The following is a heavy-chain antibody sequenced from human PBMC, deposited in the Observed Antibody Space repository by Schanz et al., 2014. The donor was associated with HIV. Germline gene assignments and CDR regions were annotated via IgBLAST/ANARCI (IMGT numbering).Heavy chain of an antibody. Sequence: VQLVESGGGLVKPGGSLRLSCAASGFTFSSYGMHWVRQAPGKGLEWVAVVWYDGSSKYYADSVKGRFTISRDNSKNTVYLQMNSLRAEDTALYYCAKRGPYTGRYEYFQQWGQGTLVTVSS. J-gene: IGHJ1*01. CDR2: VWYDGSSK. V-gene: IGHV3-33*06. CDR1: GFTFSSYG. CDR3: AKRGPYTGRYEYFQQ. D-gene: IGHD1-26*01.